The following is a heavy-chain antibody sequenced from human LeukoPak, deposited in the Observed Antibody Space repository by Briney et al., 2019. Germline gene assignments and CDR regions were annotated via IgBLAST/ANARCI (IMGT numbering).Heavy chain of an antibody. D-gene: IGHD3-22*01. Sequence: GGCLRLSCAASGFTFSSYSMNWVRQAPGKGLEWVSSISSSSSYIYYADSVKGRFTISRDDAKNSLYLQMNSLRAEDTAVYYCARRDSSGYYYYYPLDYWGQGTLVTVSS. J-gene: IGHJ4*02. CDR2: ISSSSSYI. CDR3: ARRDSSGYYYYYPLDY. CDR1: GFTFSSYS. V-gene: IGHV3-21*01.